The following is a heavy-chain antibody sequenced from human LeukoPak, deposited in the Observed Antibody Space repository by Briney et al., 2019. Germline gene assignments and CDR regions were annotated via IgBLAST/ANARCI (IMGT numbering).Heavy chain of an antibody. D-gene: IGHD5-18*01. Sequence: QPGGSLRLSCAASGFTFSSYEMNWVRQAPGKGLEWVSAISGSGGSTYYADSVKGRFTISRDNSKNTLYLQMNSLRAEDTAVYYCAKDPTAMVTAGDYWGQGTLVTVSS. V-gene: IGHV3-23*01. J-gene: IGHJ4*02. CDR3: AKDPTAMVTAGDY. CDR2: ISGSGGST. CDR1: GFTFSSYE.